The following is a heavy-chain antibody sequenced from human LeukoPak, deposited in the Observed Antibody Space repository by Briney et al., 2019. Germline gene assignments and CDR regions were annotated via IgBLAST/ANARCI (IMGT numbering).Heavy chain of an antibody. CDR3: AKDKGRTMVRGSFDY. CDR2: ISGSGGST. V-gene: IGHV3-23*01. J-gene: IGHJ4*02. CDR1: GFTFSSYA. Sequence: GGSLRLSCAASGFTFSSYAMSWVRQAPGKGLEWVPAISGSGGSTYYADSVKGRFTISRDNSKNTLYLQMNSLRAEDTAVYYCAKDKGRTMVRGSFDYWGQGTLVTVSS. D-gene: IGHD3-10*01.